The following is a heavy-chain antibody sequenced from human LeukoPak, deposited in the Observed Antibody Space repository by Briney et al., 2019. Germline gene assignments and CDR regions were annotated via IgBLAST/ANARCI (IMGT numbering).Heavy chain of an antibody. D-gene: IGHD6-19*01. CDR3: ARLMFIAVGNWYFDL. J-gene: IGHJ2*01. V-gene: IGHV3-66*04. CDR2: IYSGGST. Sequence: GGSLRLSCAASGFTVSSKYMSWVRQAPGKGLEWVSVIYSGGSTQYADSVKGRFTISRDNFKNTLYLQMNSLRAEDTAVYYCARLMFIAVGNWYFDLWGRGTLVTVSS. CDR1: GFTVSSKY.